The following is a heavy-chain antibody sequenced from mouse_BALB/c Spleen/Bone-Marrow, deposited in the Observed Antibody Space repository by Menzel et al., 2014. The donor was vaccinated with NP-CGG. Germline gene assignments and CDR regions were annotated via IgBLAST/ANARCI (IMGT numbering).Heavy chain of an antibody. Sequence: DVKLQESGPVLARPGASVKMSCKASGYTFTSHWMHWVKQRPGQDLAWIGAIYPGNSDTSYNQKFKGKAKLTAVTSTSTAYMELSSLANEDSTVYYCTSDYDDYWGQGAPLTVSS. CDR1: GYTFTSHW. V-gene: IGHV1-5*01. J-gene: IGHJ2*01. CDR3: TSDYDDY. D-gene: IGHD2-4*01. CDR2: IYPGNSDT.